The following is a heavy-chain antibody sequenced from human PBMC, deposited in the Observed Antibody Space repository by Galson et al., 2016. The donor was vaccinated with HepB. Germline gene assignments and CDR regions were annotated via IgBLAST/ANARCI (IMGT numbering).Heavy chain of an antibody. J-gene: IGHJ5*02. CDR2: ISYDASKK. V-gene: IGHV3-30*03. CDR1: GFTFSSYG. Sequence: SLRLSCAASGFTFSSYGIHWVRQAPGKGLEWVAFISYDASKKYYGDSVKGRFTISRDNSKNTLYLQMNSLRSEDTAVYYCARGDGVFNSFGPWGQGSLVTVSS. CDR3: ARGDGVFNSFGP. D-gene: IGHD3-3*01.